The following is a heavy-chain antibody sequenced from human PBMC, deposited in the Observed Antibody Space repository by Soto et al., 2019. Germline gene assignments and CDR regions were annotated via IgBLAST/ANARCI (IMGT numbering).Heavy chain of an antibody. V-gene: IGHV1-58*01. CDR1: GFTFTSSA. Sequence: ASVKVSCKASGFTFTSSAVQWVRQARGQRLEWIGWIVVGSGNTNYAQKFQERVTITRDMSTSTAYMELSSLRSEDTAVYYCARNHYYDSIGYYQIRWFDPWGQGTLVTVSS. CDR3: ARNHYYDSIGYYQIRWFDP. D-gene: IGHD3-22*01. CDR2: IVVGSGNT. J-gene: IGHJ5*02.